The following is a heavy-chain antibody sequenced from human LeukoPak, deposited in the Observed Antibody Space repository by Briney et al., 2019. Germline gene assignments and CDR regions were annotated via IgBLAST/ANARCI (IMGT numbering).Heavy chain of an antibody. Sequence: GGSPRLSCAASGFTFSNAWMSWVRQAPGKGLEWVANIKQDGSEKYYVDSVKGRFTISRDNAKNSLYLQMNGLRAEDTAVYYCAGDTILRYCSSTSCHREDYFDYWGQGTLVTVSS. CDR3: AGDTILRYCSSTSCHREDYFDY. CDR1: GFTFSNAW. CDR2: IKQDGSEK. D-gene: IGHD2-2*02. V-gene: IGHV3-7*01. J-gene: IGHJ4*02.